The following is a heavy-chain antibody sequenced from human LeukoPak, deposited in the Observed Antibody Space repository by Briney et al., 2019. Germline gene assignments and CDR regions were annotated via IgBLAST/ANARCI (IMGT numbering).Heavy chain of an antibody. CDR2: IKQDGSEK. D-gene: IGHD4-17*01. Sequence: GGSLRLSCAASGFTFSSYYMSWVRQAPGKGLEGVANIKQDGSEKQYVDSVKGRFTISRDNVKNSLYLQMNSLRVEDTAVYYCARAGRYDYGDYGWNYWGQGTLVTVSS. J-gene: IGHJ4*02. V-gene: IGHV3-7*01. CDR1: GFTFSSYY. CDR3: ARAGRYDYGDYGWNY.